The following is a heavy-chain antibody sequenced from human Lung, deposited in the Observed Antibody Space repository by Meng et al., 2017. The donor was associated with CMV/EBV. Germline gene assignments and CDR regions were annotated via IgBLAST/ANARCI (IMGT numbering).Heavy chain of an antibody. CDR1: GGSLSGYY. J-gene: IGHJ6*02. CDR3: SRWSLVHYNMDV. D-gene: IGHD3-16*01. Sequence: ETXSLTCGIYGGSLSGYYWSWIRQTPGKGLEWIGEIRHSGDITNYNPSLKSRVTISIDTSKKQFSLNLTSVTAADTAVYYCSRWSLVHYNMDVWGQGTAVTVSS. V-gene: IGHV4-34*01. CDR2: IRHSGDIT.